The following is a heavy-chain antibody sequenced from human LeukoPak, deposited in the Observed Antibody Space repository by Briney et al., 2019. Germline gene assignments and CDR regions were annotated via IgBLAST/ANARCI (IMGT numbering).Heavy chain of an antibody. V-gene: IGHV4-31*03. CDR2: IYYSGST. CDR3: ARDERSSTRNYWYFDL. Sequence: SQTLSLTCTVSGGSISSGGYCWSWIRQHPGKGLEWIGYIYYSGSTYYNPSLKSRVTISVDTSKNQFSLKLSSVTAADTAVYYCARDERSSTRNYWYFDLWGRGTLVTVSS. J-gene: IGHJ2*01. D-gene: IGHD2-2*01. CDR1: GGSISSGGYC.